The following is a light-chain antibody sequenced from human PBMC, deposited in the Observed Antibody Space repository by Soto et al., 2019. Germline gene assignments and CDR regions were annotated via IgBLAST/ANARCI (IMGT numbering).Light chain of an antibody. CDR2: GAS. CDR3: QQHGQWPIT. Sequence: EIVLTQSPGTLSLSPGERATLSCRASQSVSSSLSGYHQKPGQAPRLLIYGASSRATGIPVRFSGSGSGTEFTLTISSLQPEDFATYYCQQHGQWPITFGQGTRLEIK. V-gene: IGKV3-15*01. J-gene: IGKJ5*01. CDR1: QSVSSS.